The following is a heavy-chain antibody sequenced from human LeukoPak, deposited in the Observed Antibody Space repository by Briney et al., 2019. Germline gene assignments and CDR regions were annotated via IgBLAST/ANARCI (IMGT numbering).Heavy chain of an antibody. V-gene: IGHV1-69*04. J-gene: IGHJ4*02. CDR2: IIPMLTIA. Sequence: SVKVSCKASGGTFSSYAISWVRQAPGQGLEWMGRIIPMLTIANYAQEFQGRVTIVADKFTSTGYMELSSLRSEDTAVYYCVREGSTATSLGYWGQGTLVTVSS. CDR3: VREGSTATSLGY. D-gene: IGHD4-17*01. CDR1: GGTFSSYA.